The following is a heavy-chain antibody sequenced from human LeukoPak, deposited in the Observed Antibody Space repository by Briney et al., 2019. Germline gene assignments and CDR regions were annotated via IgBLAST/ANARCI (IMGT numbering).Heavy chain of an antibody. V-gene: IGHV4-59*01. Sequence: PSETLSLTCTVSGGSISTYYWNWIRQPPGKGLEWIGYIYHSGSTNYNPSLQSQVTISVDTSKNQFSLNLNSVTAADTAVYYCARGGAARPHFQNWGQGTLVTVSS. CDR2: IYHSGST. CDR1: GGSISTYY. CDR3: ARGGAARPHFQN. J-gene: IGHJ1*01. D-gene: IGHD6-6*01.